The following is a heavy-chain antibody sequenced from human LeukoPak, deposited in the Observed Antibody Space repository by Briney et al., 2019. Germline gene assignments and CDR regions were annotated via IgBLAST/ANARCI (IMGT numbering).Heavy chain of an antibody. D-gene: IGHD3-10*01. J-gene: IGHJ5*02. CDR2: ISGSGGST. CDR3: AKDRLRGSGSYYPSWFDP. Sequence: QTGGSLRLSCAASGFTFSGYNMNWVRQAPGKGLEWVSAISGSGGSTYYADSVKGRFTISRDNSKNTLYLQMNSLRAEDTAVYYCAKDRLRGSGSYYPSWFDPWGQGTLVTVSS. CDR1: GFTFSGYN. V-gene: IGHV3-23*01.